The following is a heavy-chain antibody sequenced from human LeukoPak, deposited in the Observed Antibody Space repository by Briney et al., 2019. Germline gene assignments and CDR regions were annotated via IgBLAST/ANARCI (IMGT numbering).Heavy chain of an antibody. V-gene: IGHV4-59*12. CDR3: ARLTNDAFDI. D-gene: IGHD3-9*01. CDR2: IYYSGST. Sequence: PSETLSLTCTVSGGSISSYYWSWIRQPPGKGLEWIGYIYYSGSTNYNPSLKSRVTISVDRSKNQFSLKLSSVTAADTAVYYCARLTNDAFDIWGQGTMVTVSS. CDR1: GGSISSYY. J-gene: IGHJ3*02.